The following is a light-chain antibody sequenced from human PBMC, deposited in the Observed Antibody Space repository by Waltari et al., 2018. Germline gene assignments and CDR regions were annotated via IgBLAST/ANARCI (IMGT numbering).Light chain of an antibody. V-gene: IGLV2-14*04. J-gene: IGLJ3*02. Sequence: WYQQHQGKDPELMIYDVNKLPSGVSNRFAGSKAGNTASLTISGLQDEDEADYYCSSYTSSSTWVFGGGTRLTVL. CDR2: DVN. CDR3: SSYTSSSTWV.